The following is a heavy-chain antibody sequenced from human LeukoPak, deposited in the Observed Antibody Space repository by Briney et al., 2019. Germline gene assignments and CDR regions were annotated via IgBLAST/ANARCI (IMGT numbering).Heavy chain of an antibody. CDR1: GFTFSGFG. D-gene: IGHD2-21*02. CDR3: ARARDPEDYYFEY. Sequence: GRSLRLSCATSGFTFSGFGMHWVRQAPGKGLEWVAVIWYDGSIKYYADPVEGRFTISRDNSKNTLYLQMNSLRAEDTAVYYCARARDPEDYYFEYWGQGTLVTVSS. J-gene: IGHJ4*02. V-gene: IGHV3-33*01. CDR2: IWYDGSIK.